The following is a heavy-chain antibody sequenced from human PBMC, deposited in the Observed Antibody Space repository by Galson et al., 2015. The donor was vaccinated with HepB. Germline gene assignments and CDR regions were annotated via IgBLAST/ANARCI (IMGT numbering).Heavy chain of an antibody. V-gene: IGHV3-64D*06. CDR3: VKGHTWIQPPY. J-gene: IGHJ4*02. CDR1: GFTFSSYA. D-gene: IGHD5-18*01. CDR2: ISSNGGST. Sequence: SLRLSCAASGFTFSSYAMHWVRQAPGKGLEYVSAISSNGGSTYYADSVKGRFTISRDNSKNTLYLQMSSLRAEDTAVYYCVKGHTWIQPPYWGQGTLVTVSS.